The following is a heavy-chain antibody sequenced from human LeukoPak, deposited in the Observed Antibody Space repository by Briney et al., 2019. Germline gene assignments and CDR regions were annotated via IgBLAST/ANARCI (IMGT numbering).Heavy chain of an antibody. CDR3: AREGYSYGYWYFDL. J-gene: IGHJ2*01. Sequence: SSETLSLTCTVSAGSISLYNTYYWNWIRQSPGKGLEWIGYIYYSGSTSYNPSLKSRVTISVDTFRNQFSLKLTSVTAADTAVYYCAREGYSYGYWYFDLWGRGTLVTVSS. D-gene: IGHD5-18*01. CDR2: IYYSGST. V-gene: IGHV4-59*01. CDR1: AGSISLYNTYY.